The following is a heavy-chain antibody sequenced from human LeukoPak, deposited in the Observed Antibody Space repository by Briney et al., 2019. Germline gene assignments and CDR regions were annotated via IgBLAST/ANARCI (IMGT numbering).Heavy chain of an antibody. D-gene: IGHD3-10*01. CDR3: ARGSGSGSYGDAFDI. V-gene: IGHV5-51*01. CDR2: IYPGDSDT. Sequence: GESLKISCKGSGYSFTSYWIGWVRQMPGKGLEWMGIIYPGDSDTRYSPSFQGQVTISADKSISTAYLQWSSLKASDTAMYYCARGSGSGSYGDAFDIWGQGTMVTVSS. J-gene: IGHJ3*02. CDR1: GYSFTSYW.